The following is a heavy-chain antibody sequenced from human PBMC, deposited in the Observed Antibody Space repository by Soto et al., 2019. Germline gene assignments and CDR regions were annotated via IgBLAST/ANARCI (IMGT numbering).Heavy chain of an antibody. Sequence: PSETLSLTCTVSGGSISSDCYYWSWIRQHPGKGLEGIGYIYYSGSTYYNPSLKSRVTISVDTSKNQFSLKLSSVTAADTAVYYCERDQAPRKYLLGGYKYYGVDFWCQGTSVTVSS. CDR2: IYYSGST. D-gene: IGHD3-16*01. J-gene: IGHJ6*02. V-gene: IGHV4-31*03. CDR1: GGSISSDCYY. CDR3: ERDQAPRKYLLGGYKYYGVDF.